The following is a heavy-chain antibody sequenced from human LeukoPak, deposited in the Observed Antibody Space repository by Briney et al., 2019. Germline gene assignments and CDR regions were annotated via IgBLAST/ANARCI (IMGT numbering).Heavy chain of an antibody. D-gene: IGHD6-19*01. V-gene: IGHV4-34*01. CDR3: ARGESVAAMYNWFDP. Sequence: SETLSLTCTVSGGSITSYYWSWIRQPPGKGLEWIGEINHSGSTNYNPSLKSRVTISVDTSKNQFSLKLSSVTAADTAVYYCARGESVAAMYNWFDPWGQGTLVTVSS. CDR1: GGSITSYY. J-gene: IGHJ5*02. CDR2: INHSGST.